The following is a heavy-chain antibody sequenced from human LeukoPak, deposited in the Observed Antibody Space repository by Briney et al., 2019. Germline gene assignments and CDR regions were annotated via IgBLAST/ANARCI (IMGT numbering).Heavy chain of an antibody. Sequence: SVKVSCKASGGTFSSYAISWVRQAPGQGPEWMGRIIPIFGIANYAQKFQGRVTITADKSTSTAYMELSSLRSEDTAVYYCARRDYGGSNDYWGQGTLVTVSS. D-gene: IGHD4-23*01. J-gene: IGHJ4*02. CDR2: IIPIFGIA. CDR3: ARRDYGGSNDY. CDR1: GGTFSSYA. V-gene: IGHV1-69*04.